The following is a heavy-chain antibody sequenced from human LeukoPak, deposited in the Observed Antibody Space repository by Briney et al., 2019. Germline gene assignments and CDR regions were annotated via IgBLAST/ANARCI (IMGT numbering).Heavy chain of an antibody. J-gene: IGHJ3*02. V-gene: IGHV3-23*01. D-gene: IGHD3-9*01. CDR2: MSGDETNT. CDR1: GFSGFTFRSYA. Sequence: GGSLRLSCAASGFSGFTFRSYAMSWVRRAPGKGLEWVSSMSGDETNTYCADSVKGRFTISRDNSKNTLFLQMNSLRAEDTAVFYCAKGRYVDWLSNDAFDIWGQGTMVTVSS. CDR3: AKGRYVDWLSNDAFDI.